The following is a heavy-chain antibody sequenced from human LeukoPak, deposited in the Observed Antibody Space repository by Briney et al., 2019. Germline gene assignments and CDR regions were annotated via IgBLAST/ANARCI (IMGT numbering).Heavy chain of an antibody. V-gene: IGHV3-21*04. Sequence: GGSLRLSCAASGFTFSTYPMNWARQAPGKGLEWVSSISSGSGYIYYADSVKGRFTISRDNAKNSLYLQMNSLRAADTAVYYCARGGWLVTTNSENWFDPWGQGTLVTVSS. CDR2: ISSGSGYI. J-gene: IGHJ5*02. D-gene: IGHD4-17*01. CDR1: GFTFSTYP. CDR3: ARGGWLVTTNSENWFDP.